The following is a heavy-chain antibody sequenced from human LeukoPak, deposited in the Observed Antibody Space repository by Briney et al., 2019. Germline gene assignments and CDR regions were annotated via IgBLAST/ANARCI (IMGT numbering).Heavy chain of an antibody. V-gene: IGHV3-7*01. CDR3: ARDRDYDYVWGSYRSNWFDP. Sequence: GGSLRLSCAASGFTFSSYWMSWVRQAPGKGLEWVANINKDGGEKYYVDSVKGRFTISRDNAKNSLYLQMNSLRAEDTAVYYCARDRDYDYVWGSYRSNWFDPWGQGTLVTVSS. D-gene: IGHD3-16*02. J-gene: IGHJ5*02. CDR2: INKDGGEK. CDR1: GFTFSSYW.